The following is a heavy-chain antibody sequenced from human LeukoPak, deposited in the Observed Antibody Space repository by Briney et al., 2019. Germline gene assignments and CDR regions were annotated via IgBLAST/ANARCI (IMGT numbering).Heavy chain of an antibody. J-gene: IGHJ5*02. CDR1: GGTHSSYA. CDR2: IIPILGIA. V-gene: IGHV1-69*04. CDR3: AREGRTNWFDP. D-gene: IGHD2-8*01. Sequence: SVKVSCKASGGTHSSYAISLVRQAAGQGLEWMGRIIPILGIANYAQKFQGRVTITADKSTSTAYMELSSLRSEDTAVYYCAREGRTNWFDPWGQGTLVTVSS.